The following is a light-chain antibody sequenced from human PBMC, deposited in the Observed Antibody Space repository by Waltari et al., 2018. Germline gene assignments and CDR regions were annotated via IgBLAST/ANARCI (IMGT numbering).Light chain of an antibody. CDR2: GAS. V-gene: IGKV3-15*01. CDR1: QSVSSH. CDR3: QQYNNWPRT. Sequence: EIVMTQSPATLSVSPGERATLSCRASQSVSSHVAWYQQKPGQAPRLLIYGASTRATGSPARFSGSGSGTECTLTISSLQSEDFAVYYCQQYNNWPRTFGQGTKLEIK. J-gene: IGKJ2*01.